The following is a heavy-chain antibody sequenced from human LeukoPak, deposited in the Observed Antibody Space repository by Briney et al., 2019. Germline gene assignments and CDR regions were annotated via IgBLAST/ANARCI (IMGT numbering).Heavy chain of an antibody. D-gene: IGHD6-13*01. CDR1: GFTFSSYG. Sequence: GGSLRLSCAASGFTFSSYGMHWVHQAPGKGLEWVAVISYDGSNKYYADSVKGRFTISRDNSKNTLYLQMNSLRAEDTAVYYCATHSRLAAAGTSGAFDIWGQGTMVTVSS. CDR3: ATHSRLAAAGTSGAFDI. CDR2: ISYDGSNK. J-gene: IGHJ3*02. V-gene: IGHV3-30*03.